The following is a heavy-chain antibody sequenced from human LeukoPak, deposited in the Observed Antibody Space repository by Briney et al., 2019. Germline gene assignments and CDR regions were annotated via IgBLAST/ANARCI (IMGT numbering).Heavy chain of an antibody. Sequence: PSETLSLTCAASGYSIRSDYYWGWIRQPPGKGLEWIGSIYHSGSMYYNLSLKSRVTISLDTSKNQFSLKLSSVTAADTAVYYCATDGATTSLAYWGQGTLVTVSS. CDR3: ATDGATTSLAY. D-gene: IGHD1-26*01. J-gene: IGHJ4*02. V-gene: IGHV4-38-2*02. CDR1: GYSIRSDYY. CDR2: IYHSGSM.